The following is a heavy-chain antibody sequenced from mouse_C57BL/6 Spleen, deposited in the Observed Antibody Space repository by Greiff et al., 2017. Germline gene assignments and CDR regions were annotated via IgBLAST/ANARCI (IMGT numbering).Heavy chain of an antibody. CDR3: AGVYDDLDY. V-gene: IGHV5-16*01. J-gene: IGHJ2*01. CDR2: INYDGSST. CDR1: GFTFSDYY. Sequence: EVKLVESEGGLVQPGSSMKLSCTASGFTFSDYYMAWVRQVPEKGLEWVENINYDGSSTYYLESLKSLFIISRDNAKNIRYLQLSSLKSEDTATYYCAGVYDDLDYWGQGTTLTVSS. D-gene: IGHD2-3*01.